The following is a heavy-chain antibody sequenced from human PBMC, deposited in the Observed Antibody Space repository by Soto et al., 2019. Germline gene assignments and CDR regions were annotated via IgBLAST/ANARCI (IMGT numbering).Heavy chain of an antibody. CDR2: IYYSGST. D-gene: IGHD2-21*01. CDR3: ASNSYRT. V-gene: IGHV4-39*01. Sequence: QLQLQESGPGLVKPSETLSLTCSVSGGSLSGSSYYWGWIRQPPGKGLEWIGSIYYSGSTYYSPSLKSRVTVSVDTAKNQFSLNLSSVTAADTAVYYCASNSYRTWGQGILVTVSS. CDR1: GGSLSGSSYY. J-gene: IGHJ1*01.